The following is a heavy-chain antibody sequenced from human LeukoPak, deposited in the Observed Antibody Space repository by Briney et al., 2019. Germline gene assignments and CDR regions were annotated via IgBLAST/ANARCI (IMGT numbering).Heavy chain of an antibody. CDR1: GYTFTSYG. Sequence: ASVKVSCKASGYTFTSYGISWVRQAPGQGLEWMGWISGYNGNTNYAQKLQGRVTMTTDTSTSTAYMELRSLRSDDTAVYYCARAEAVAPYYYYMDGWGKGTTVTVSS. CDR2: ISGYNGNT. J-gene: IGHJ6*03. V-gene: IGHV1-18*01. D-gene: IGHD6-19*01. CDR3: ARAEAVAPYYYYMDG.